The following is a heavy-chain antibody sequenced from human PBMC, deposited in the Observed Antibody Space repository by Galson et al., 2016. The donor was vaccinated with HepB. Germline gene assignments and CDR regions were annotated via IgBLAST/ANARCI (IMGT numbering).Heavy chain of an antibody. CDR3: ARAVWLPLSGMDV. J-gene: IGHJ6*02. V-gene: IGHV4-39*07. Sequence: LSLTCTVSGGSISSGGYHWSWIRQHPGKGLEWIGTIYYSGSTYYNPSLNSRVTISVDTSKNQFSLKVSSVTAADTAVYYCARAVWLPLSGMDVWGQGTTVTVSS. CDR2: IYYSGST. CDR1: GGSISSGGYH. D-gene: IGHD3-10*01.